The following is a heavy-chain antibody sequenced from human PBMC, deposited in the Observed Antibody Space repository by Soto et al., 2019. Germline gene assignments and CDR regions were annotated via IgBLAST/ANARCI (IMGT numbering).Heavy chain of an antibody. V-gene: IGHV3-23*01. CDR3: ANHDRMGMTTLYYYYMDV. CDR2: ITGSGGNT. J-gene: IGHJ6*03. D-gene: IGHD3-16*01. CDR1: GFTFSTYA. Sequence: EVQLLESGGDLVQPGGSLRLSCAASGFTFSTYAMSWVRQAPGKGLEWVSSITGSGGNTYYAGSVKGRFAISRDNSKKALYLQITGLRAEDTAVYYCANHDRMGMTTLYYYYMDVWGEGTTVTVSS.